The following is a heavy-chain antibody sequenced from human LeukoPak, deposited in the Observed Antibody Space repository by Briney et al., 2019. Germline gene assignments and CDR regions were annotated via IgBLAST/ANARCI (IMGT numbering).Heavy chain of an antibody. CDR3: ALNWYYDILTGYLED. Sequence: ASVKVSCKASGYTFTGYYMHWVRQAPGQGLEWMGRINPNSGGTNYAQKFQGRVTMTRDTSISTAYMELSRLRSDDTAVYYCALNWYYDILTGYLEDWGQGTPVTVSS. J-gene: IGHJ4*02. D-gene: IGHD3-9*01. CDR2: INPNSGGT. V-gene: IGHV1-2*06. CDR1: GYTFTGYY.